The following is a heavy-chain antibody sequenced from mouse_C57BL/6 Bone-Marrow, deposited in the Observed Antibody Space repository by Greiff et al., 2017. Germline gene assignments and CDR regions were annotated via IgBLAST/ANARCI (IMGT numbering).Heavy chain of an antibody. CDR3: ARLAIYYGNYAWFAY. J-gene: IGHJ3*01. D-gene: IGHD2-1*01. Sequence: VQLQQSGAELVMPGASVKLSCKASGYTFTRYWMHWVKQRPGQGLEWIGEIDPSDSYTNYNQKFKGKSTLTVDKSSSTAYMQLSSLTSEDSAVYYCARLAIYYGNYAWFAYWGQGTLVTVSA. CDR2: IDPSDSYT. V-gene: IGHV1-69*01. CDR1: GYTFTRYW.